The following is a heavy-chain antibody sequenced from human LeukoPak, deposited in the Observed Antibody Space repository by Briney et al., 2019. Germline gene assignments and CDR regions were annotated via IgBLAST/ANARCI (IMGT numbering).Heavy chain of an antibody. V-gene: IGHV1-69*13. Sequence: GASVKVSCKTSGGTLNSHAISWVRQAPGQGLEWMGGITAIFRATNYAQEFQGRVTITADEFMSTVYMELSSLRSEDTAVYYCARHSGYHSTMYLDYWGQGTLVTVSS. CDR2: ITAIFRAT. CDR1: GGTLNSHA. CDR3: ARHSGYHSTMYLDY. J-gene: IGHJ4*02. D-gene: IGHD3-22*01.